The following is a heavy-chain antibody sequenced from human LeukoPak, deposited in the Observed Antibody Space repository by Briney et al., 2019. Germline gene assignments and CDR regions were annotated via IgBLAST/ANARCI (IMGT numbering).Heavy chain of an antibody. V-gene: IGHV1-46*01. CDR2: INPSGGST. J-gene: IGHJ4*02. D-gene: IGHD6-19*01. CDR1: GYTFTSYY. Sequence: ASVKVSCKASGYTFTSYYMHWVRQAPGQGLEWMGIINPSGGSTSYAQKFQGRVTMTRDTSTSTAYMELSSLRSEDTAVYYCARDFIAVAGTVGLDYWGQGTLVTVSS. CDR3: ARDFIAVAGTVGLDY.